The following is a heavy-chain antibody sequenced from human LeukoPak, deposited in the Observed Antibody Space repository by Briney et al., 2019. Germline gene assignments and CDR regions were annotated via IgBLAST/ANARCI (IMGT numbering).Heavy chain of an antibody. CDR1: GGSISSYY. CDR2: IYYSGST. CDR3: AREYPDPNYYDSSGYYYYYYYMDV. J-gene: IGHJ6*03. V-gene: IGHV4-59*12. Sequence: SETLSLTCTVSGGSISSYYWNWIRQPPGKGLEWIGYIYYSGSTNYNPSLKSRVTMSVDTSKNQFSLKLSSVTAADTAVYYCAREYPDPNYYDSSGYYYYYYYMDVWGKGTTVTISS. D-gene: IGHD3-22*01.